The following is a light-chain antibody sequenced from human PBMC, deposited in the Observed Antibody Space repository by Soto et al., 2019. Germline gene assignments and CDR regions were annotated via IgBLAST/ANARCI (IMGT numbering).Light chain of an antibody. CDR3: PQGSSTPFT. CDR2: AAS. V-gene: IGKV1-39*01. J-gene: IGKJ3*01. Sequence: DIQMTQSPSSLSASVGDRVTITCRASQSITTYFNWYQHKPGKAPKLLICAASSLPSVVPSRFSGSGSGTEFTLTIRSLQPEDSATSYCPQGSSTPFTFGPGTKVDIK. CDR1: QSITTY.